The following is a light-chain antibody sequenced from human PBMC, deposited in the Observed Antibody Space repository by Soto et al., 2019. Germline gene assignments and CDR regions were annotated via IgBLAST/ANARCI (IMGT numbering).Light chain of an antibody. CDR1: SSDVGPYNY. CDR3: SSYAGSNNYV. Sequence: AALTQPPSATGYPGQAVTISYTGTSSDVGPYNYVSWYQQHPGKAPKLMIYEVSKRPSGVPDRFSGSKSDNTASLTVSGLQAEDEADYYCSSYAGSNNYVFGTGTKVTVL. CDR2: EVS. J-gene: IGLJ1*01. V-gene: IGLV2-8*01.